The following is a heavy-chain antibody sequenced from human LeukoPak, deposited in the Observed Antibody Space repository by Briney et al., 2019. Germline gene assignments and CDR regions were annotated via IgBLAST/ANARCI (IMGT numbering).Heavy chain of an antibody. J-gene: IGHJ5*02. CDR3: ARGENYGGQQGFDP. CDR2: INPNSGGT. Sequence: ASVKVSCTASGYTFTGYFMHGVRQAPGQGVEWRGWINPNSGGTNYAQKFKGWVTMTMDTSISTAYMALSRLRSDDTTVYYCARGENYGGQQGFDPWGQGALVTVSS. CDR1: GYTFTGYF. V-gene: IGHV1-2*04. D-gene: IGHD4-23*01.